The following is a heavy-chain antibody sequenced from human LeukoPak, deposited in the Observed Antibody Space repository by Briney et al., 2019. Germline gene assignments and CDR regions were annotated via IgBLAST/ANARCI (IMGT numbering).Heavy chain of an antibody. Sequence: SVKVSCKASGGTFSSYAISWVRQAPGQGLEWTGGIIPIFGTANYAQKFQGRVTITADESTSTAYMELSSLRSEDTAVYYCARDLRNCPHSSSWSLDYWGQGTLVTVSS. V-gene: IGHV1-69*01. J-gene: IGHJ4*02. CDR1: GGTFSSYA. CDR2: IIPIFGTA. CDR3: ARDLRNCPHSSSWSLDY. D-gene: IGHD6-13*01.